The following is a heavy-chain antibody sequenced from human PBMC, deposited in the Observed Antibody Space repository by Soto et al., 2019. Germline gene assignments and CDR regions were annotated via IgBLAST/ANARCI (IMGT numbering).Heavy chain of an antibody. CDR2: INHSGST. CDR3: ARGIAMIVAPDKYPFDS. D-gene: IGHD3-22*01. Sequence: SETLSLTCAVYGGSFSGYYWSWIRQPPGKGLEWIGEINHSGSTNYNPSLKSRVTISVDTSKNQFSLKLRSVTAADTAVYYCARGIAMIVAPDKYPFDSWGQGTMVTVYS. V-gene: IGHV4-34*01. CDR1: GGSFSGYY. J-gene: IGHJ4*02.